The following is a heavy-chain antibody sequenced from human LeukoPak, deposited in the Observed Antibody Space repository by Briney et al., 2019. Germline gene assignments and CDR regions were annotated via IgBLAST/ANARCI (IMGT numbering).Heavy chain of an antibody. CDR2: ISGSDSLT. D-gene: IGHD3-10*01. V-gene: IGHV3-48*03. CDR3: AREDYYGSGTYMRYFYYYEMDV. Sequence: PGGSLRLSCAASGFTANSYGMNWVRQAPGEGLEWVAHISGSDSLTFYADSVKGRFTISRDNAKDSLYLQMNTLRAEDTAVYYCAREDYYGSGTYMRYFYYYEMDVWGKGTTVTVSS. J-gene: IGHJ6*04. CDR1: GFTANSYG.